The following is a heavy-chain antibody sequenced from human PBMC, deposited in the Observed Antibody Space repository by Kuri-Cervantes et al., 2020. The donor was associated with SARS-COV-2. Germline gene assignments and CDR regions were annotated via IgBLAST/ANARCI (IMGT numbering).Heavy chain of an antibody. D-gene: IGHD2-21*02. V-gene: IGHV5-10-1*01. Sequence: GESLKISCKGSGYSFTSYWISWVRQMPGKGLEWMGRIDPSDSYTNYNPSFQGHVTISADKSISTAYLQWSSLKASDTAMYYCARLRICGGDCSPSFDYWGQGTLVTVSS. CDR1: GYSFTSYW. CDR3: ARLRICGGDCSPSFDY. CDR2: IDPSDSYT. J-gene: IGHJ4*02.